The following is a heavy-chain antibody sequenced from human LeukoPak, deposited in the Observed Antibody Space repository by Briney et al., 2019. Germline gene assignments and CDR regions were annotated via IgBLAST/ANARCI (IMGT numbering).Heavy chain of an antibody. CDR1: GFTFGDDA. CDR2: IRSKAYGGTT. D-gene: IGHD3-10*01. V-gene: IGHV3-49*03. J-gene: IGHJ4*02. CDR3: TRVLIRDYSGSGRDY. Sequence: GGSLRLSCTASGFTFGDDAMSWFRQTPGKGLEWVGFIRSKAYGGTTEYAASVKGRFTISRDDSKSIAYLQMNSLKTEDTAVYYCTRVLIRDYSGSGRDYWGQGTLVTVSS.